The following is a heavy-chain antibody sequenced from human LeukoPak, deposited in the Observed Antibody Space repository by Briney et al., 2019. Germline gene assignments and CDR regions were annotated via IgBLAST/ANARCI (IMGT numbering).Heavy chain of an antibody. J-gene: IGHJ5*02. D-gene: IGHD6-6*01. CDR2: VSGTGGRT. Sequence: GGSLRLSCAASGFTFSTYAMSWVRQAPGKGLKWVSVVSGTGGRTYYADSVKGRFTISRDNSKNTLYLQMNSLRAEDTALYYCVKASSSSPQYNWFDAWGQGTLVTVCS. CDR3: VKASSSSPQYNWFDA. V-gene: IGHV3-23*01. CDR1: GFTFSTYA.